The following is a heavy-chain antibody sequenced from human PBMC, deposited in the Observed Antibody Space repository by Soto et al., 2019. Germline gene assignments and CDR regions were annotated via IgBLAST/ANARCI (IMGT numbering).Heavy chain of an antibody. CDR2: ISGSGGST. J-gene: IGHJ4*02. CDR3: AKHPRNSVAAAEYYFDY. D-gene: IGHD6-13*01. V-gene: IGHV3-23*01. Sequence: GGSLTLSCAASGFTFSSYAMSWVRQAPGKGLEWVSAISGSGGSTYYADSVKGRFTISRDNSKNTLYLQMNSLRAEDTAVYYCAKHPRNSVAAAEYYFDYWGQGTLVTVSS. CDR1: GFTFSSYA.